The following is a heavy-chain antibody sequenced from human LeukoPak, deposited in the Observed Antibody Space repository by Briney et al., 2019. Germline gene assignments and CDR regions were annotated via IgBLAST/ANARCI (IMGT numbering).Heavy chain of an antibody. D-gene: IGHD3-22*01. J-gene: IGHJ4*02. Sequence: ASVKVSCKASGYTFTSYGISWVRQAPGQGLGWXXXXXAYNGNTNYAQKLQGRVTMTTDTSTSTAYMELRSLRSDDTAVYYCARVSGVYYYDSSGYDYWGQGTLVTVSS. CDR2: XXAYNGNT. CDR1: GYTFTSYG. V-gene: IGHV1-18*01. CDR3: ARVSGVYYYDSSGYDY.